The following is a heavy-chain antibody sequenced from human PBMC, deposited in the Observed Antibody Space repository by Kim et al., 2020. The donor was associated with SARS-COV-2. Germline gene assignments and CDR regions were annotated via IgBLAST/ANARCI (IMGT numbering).Heavy chain of an antibody. CDR3: ARDPLGQQLATPLHYYYYYGMDV. J-gene: IGHJ6*02. CDR2: IIPIFGTA. Sequence: SVKVSCKASGGTFSSYAISWVRQAPGQGLEWMGGIIPIFGTANYAQKFQGRVTITADESTSTAYMELSSLRSEDTAVYYCARDPLGQQLATPLHYYYYYGMDVWGQGTTVTVSS. D-gene: IGHD6-13*01. V-gene: IGHV1-69*13. CDR1: GGTFSSYA.